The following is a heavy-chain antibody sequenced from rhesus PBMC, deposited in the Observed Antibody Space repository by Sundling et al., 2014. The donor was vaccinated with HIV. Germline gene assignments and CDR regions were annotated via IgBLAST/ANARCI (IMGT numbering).Heavy chain of an antibody. CDR3: VRLRMGRVFDY. Sequence: QVQLQESGPGLVKPSETLSLTCAVSGYSISSGYYWGWIRQIPGKGLDYLGYLSGPSGTTYYNPSLESRVTISKDTSRNQVSLNLSSVSAADTAIYYCVRLRMGRVFDYWGQGIPGHRLL. CDR2: LSGPSGTT. D-gene: IGHD1-32*01. CDR1: GYSISSGYY. J-gene: IGHJ4*01. V-gene: IGHV4-99*01.